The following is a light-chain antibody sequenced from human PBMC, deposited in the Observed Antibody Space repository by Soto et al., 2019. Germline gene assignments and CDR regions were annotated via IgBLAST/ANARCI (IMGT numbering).Light chain of an antibody. CDR3: SSYTSISTPVV. J-gene: IGLJ2*01. CDR1: SSDVGGYNF. CDR2: EVS. V-gene: IGLV2-14*01. Sequence: QSVLTQPASVPGSPGQSITISCTGTSSDVGGYNFVSWYQQHPGTAPKLMIYEVSNRPSGVSNRFSGSKSGNTASLTISGLQAEDEADYYCSSYTSISTPVVFGGGTKVTVL.